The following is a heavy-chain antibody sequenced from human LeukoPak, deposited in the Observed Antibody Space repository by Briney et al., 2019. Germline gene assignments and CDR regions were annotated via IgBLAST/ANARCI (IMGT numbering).Heavy chain of an antibody. V-gene: IGHV4-30-2*06. Sequence: SETLSLTCSVSGASINTGGYHWSWIRQSPGKGLEWIGYIFHTGSTNYNPSLKSRVTISVDKSKNQFSLKMNSVTAADTAVYYCASALPFQLVHWGQGTLVTVSS. CDR1: GASINTGGYH. J-gene: IGHJ4*02. CDR2: IFHTGST. CDR3: ASALPFQLVH. D-gene: IGHD6-13*01.